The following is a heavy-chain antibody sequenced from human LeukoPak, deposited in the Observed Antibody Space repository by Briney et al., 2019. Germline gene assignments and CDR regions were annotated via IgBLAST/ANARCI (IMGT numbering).Heavy chain of an antibody. J-gene: IGHJ4*02. CDR1: GFTFDDYA. D-gene: IGHD6-13*01. CDR3: AKAGYSSSWYVDY. Sequence: PGGSLRLSCAASGFTFDDYAMEWVRHAPGKGLEWVSGISWNSGSIAYADSVKGRFTIARDNAKNSLYLQMNSLSAEDTALYYCAKAGYSSSWYVDYWGQGTLVTVSS. CDR2: ISWNSGSI. V-gene: IGHV3-9*01.